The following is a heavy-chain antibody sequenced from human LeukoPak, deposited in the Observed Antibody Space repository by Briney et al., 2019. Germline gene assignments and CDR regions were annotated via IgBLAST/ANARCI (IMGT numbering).Heavy chain of an antibody. V-gene: IGHV3-23*01. J-gene: IGHJ4*02. Sequence: GGSLRLSCAASGFTFSSYAMSWARQAPGKGLEWVSAISGSGGSTYYADSVKGRFTISRDNSKNTLYLQMNSLRAEDTAVYYCAKDEAYGDYSNFDYWGQGTLVTVSS. CDR3: AKDEAYGDYSNFDY. D-gene: IGHD4-17*01. CDR2: ISGSGGST. CDR1: GFTFSSYA.